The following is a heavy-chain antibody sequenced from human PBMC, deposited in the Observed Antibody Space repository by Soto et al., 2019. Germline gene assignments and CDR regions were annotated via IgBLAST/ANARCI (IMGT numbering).Heavy chain of an antibody. Sequence: SVKVSCKASGGTFSSYAISWVRQAPGQGLEWMGGIIPIFGTANYAQKFQGRVTITADESTSTAYMELSSLRSEDTAVYYCARLYCSGGSCYGDMYSYYGMDVWGQGTTVTVSS. J-gene: IGHJ6*02. CDR2: IIPIFGTA. V-gene: IGHV1-69*13. D-gene: IGHD2-15*01. CDR3: ARLYCSGGSCYGDMYSYYGMDV. CDR1: GGTFSSYA.